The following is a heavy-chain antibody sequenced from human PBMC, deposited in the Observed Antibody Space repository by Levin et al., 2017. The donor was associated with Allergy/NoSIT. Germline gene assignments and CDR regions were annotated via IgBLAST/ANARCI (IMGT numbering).Heavy chain of an antibody. CDR3: ARDVGGYFPRNSLDY. J-gene: IGHJ4*02. V-gene: IGHV3-30-3*01. CDR1: GFPFSMYA. D-gene: IGHD4-23*01. CDR2: ISYDGSNK. Sequence: GGSLRLSCAASGFPFSMYALHWVRQAPGKGLEWVALISYDGSNKYYADSVKGRFTISRDNSKNTLFLQMNSLRAEDTAVYYCARDVGGYFPRNSLDYWGQGTLVTVSS.